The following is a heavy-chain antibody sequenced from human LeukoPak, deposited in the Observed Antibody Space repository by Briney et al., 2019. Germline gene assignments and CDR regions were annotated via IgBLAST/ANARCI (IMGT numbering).Heavy chain of an antibody. J-gene: IGHJ4*02. CDR3: ATAPNPDFFDD. V-gene: IGHV4-59*11. CDR2: IFNSGTT. CDR1: GVSITDHY. Sequence: SETLSLTCTVSGVSITDHYWSWIRQPPGEGLEWIGHIFNSGTTKYNPSFQSRVNVLVDTSRTHFSLRLNSVTAADTAVYYCATAPNPDFFDDWGQGTLVTVSS.